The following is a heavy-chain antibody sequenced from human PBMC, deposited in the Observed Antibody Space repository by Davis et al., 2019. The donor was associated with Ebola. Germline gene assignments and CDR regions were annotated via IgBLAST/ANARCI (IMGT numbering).Heavy chain of an antibody. CDR3: SRATFAYNSGWYADY. CDR2: IHGGNGNR. J-gene: IGHJ4*02. Sequence: ASVLVSCKAPGHTSSNYSMHWVRQPPGQRLEWMGWIHGGNGNRKYSQKFQGRVTITMDTSASTAYIELSSLRSEDTAVYYCSRATFAYNSGWYADYWGQGTLVTVSS. CDR1: GHTSSNYS. V-gene: IGHV1-3*01. D-gene: IGHD6-19*01.